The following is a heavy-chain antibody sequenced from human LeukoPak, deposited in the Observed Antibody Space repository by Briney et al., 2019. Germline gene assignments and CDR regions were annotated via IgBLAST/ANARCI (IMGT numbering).Heavy chain of an antibody. CDR2: ISWNSGSI. CDR1: GFTFDDYA. Sequence: GGSLRLSCAASGFTFDDYAMHWVRQAPGKGLEWVSGISWNSGSIGYADSVKGRFTISRDNAKNSLYLQMNSLRAEDTALYYCAKVRAVAGPGLFYYYYMDVWGKGATVTVSS. D-gene: IGHD6-19*01. CDR3: AKVRAVAGPGLFYYYYMDV. J-gene: IGHJ6*03. V-gene: IGHV3-9*01.